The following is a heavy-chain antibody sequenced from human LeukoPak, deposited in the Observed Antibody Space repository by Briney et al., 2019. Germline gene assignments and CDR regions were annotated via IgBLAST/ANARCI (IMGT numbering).Heavy chain of an antibody. CDR3: ASTPAYCGGDCYPPYYFDY. Sequence: SETLSLTCTVSGGSISSYYWSWIRQPAGKGLEWIGRIYTSGSTNYNPSPKSRVTMSVDTSKNQFSLKLSSVTAADTAVYYCASTPAYCGGDCYPPYYFDYWGQGTLVTVSS. D-gene: IGHD2-21*01. J-gene: IGHJ4*02. V-gene: IGHV4-4*07. CDR1: GGSISSYY. CDR2: IYTSGST.